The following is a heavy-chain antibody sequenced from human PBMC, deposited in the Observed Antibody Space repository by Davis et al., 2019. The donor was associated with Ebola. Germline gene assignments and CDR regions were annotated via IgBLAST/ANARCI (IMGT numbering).Heavy chain of an antibody. J-gene: IGHJ4*02. CDR2: ISAYSGNT. V-gene: IGHV1-18*01. CDR3: ARAQFPTTSDH. CDR1: GYTFTSYV. Sequence: ASSVPVSCKASGYTFTSYVISWLRPAPGQGLEWMGWISAYSGNTNYAQNVQGRVTMTTDTSTSTAYMEVGSLRSDDTAVYYCARAQFPTTSDHWGQGTLVTVSS. D-gene: IGHD1-1*01.